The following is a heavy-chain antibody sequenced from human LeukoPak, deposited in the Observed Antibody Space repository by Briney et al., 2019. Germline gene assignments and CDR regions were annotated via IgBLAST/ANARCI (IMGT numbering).Heavy chain of an antibody. J-gene: IGHJ5*02. Sequence: SETLSLTCAVYGGSFSGYYWTLIRQTPGKGLEGIGEISHTGLTGSNPSLKSRVTIFVDSSKTQFSLRMTSVTAADTGVYYCARVPDITARPCDTWGPGTLVTVSS. V-gene: IGHV4-34*01. CDR3: ARVPDITARPCDT. D-gene: IGHD1-1*01. CDR2: ISHTGLT. CDR1: GGSFSGYY.